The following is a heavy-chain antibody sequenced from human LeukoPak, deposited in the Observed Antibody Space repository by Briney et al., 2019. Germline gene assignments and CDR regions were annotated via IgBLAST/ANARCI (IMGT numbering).Heavy chain of an antibody. Sequence: GGSLRLSCAASGFTLSSYEMNWVRQAPGKGLEWVSYISSSGSTIYYADSVKGRFTISRDNAKNSLYLQMNSLRAEDTAVYYCASIGVVISTYYYYGMDVWGQGTTVTVSS. CDR2: ISSSGSTI. V-gene: IGHV3-48*03. J-gene: IGHJ6*02. CDR1: GFTLSSYE. CDR3: ASIGVVISTYYYYGMDV. D-gene: IGHD3-3*01.